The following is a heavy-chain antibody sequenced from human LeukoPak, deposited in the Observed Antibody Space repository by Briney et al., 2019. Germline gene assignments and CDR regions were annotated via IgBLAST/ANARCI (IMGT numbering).Heavy chain of an antibody. CDR3: AKRYCSSTSCPDY. CDR1: GFTFSSYS. D-gene: IGHD2-2*01. J-gene: IGHJ4*02. Sequence: GGSLRLSCAASGFTFSSYSMNWVRQAPGRGLEWVSSISSSSSYIYYADSVKGRFTISRDNAKNTLYLQMNSLRAEDTAVYYCAKRYCSSTSCPDYWGQGTLVTVSS. CDR2: ISSSSSYI. V-gene: IGHV3-21*01.